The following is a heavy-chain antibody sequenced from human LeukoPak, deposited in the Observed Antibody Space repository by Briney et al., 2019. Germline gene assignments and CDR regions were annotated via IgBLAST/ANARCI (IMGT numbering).Heavy chain of an antibody. V-gene: IGHV4-39*07. Sequence: SETLSLTCTVSGGSISSSSYYWGWIRQPPGKGLEWIGSIYYSGSTYYNPSLKSRVTISVDTSRNQFSLKLSSVTAADTAVYYCARVDYDSSGYVEVDPWGQGTLVTVSS. J-gene: IGHJ5*02. D-gene: IGHD3-22*01. CDR3: ARVDYDSSGYVEVDP. CDR1: GGSISSSSYY. CDR2: IYYSGST.